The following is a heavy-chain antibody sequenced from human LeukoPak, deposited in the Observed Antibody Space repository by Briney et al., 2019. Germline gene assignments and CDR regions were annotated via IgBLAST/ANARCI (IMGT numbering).Heavy chain of an antibody. CDR1: GFTVSSYA. CDR2: ISGSGGST. CDR3: ARFRTWGDKAFDY. J-gene: IGHJ4*02. D-gene: IGHD2-21*02. V-gene: IGHV3-23*01. Sequence: GGSLRLSCAASGFTVSSYAMSWVRQAPGRGLEWVSAISGSGGSTYYADSAKGRFTISRDSAKNSLYLQMNSLRAEDTAVYYCARFRTWGDKAFDYWGQGTLVTVSS.